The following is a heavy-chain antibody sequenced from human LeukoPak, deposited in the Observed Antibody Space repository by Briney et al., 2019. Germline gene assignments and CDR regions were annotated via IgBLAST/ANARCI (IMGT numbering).Heavy chain of an antibody. CDR3: ARGGYDSSGYYFDY. D-gene: IGHD3-22*01. CDR2: VYYSGST. CDR1: GGSISTYY. Sequence: SETLSLTCTVSGGSISTYYWSWIRQPPGKGLHWIGYVYYSGSTNYNPSLKSRVTISADTPKNQFSLRLSSVTAADTAVYYCARGGYDSSGYYFDYWGQGTLVTVSS. V-gene: IGHV4-59*01. J-gene: IGHJ4*02.